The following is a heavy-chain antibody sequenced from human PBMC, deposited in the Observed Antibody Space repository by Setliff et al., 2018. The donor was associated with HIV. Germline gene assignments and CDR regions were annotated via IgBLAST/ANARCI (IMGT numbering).Heavy chain of an antibody. D-gene: IGHD5-12*01. J-gene: IGHJ4*02. Sequence: LSLSCAASGFAFSNCGMHWVRQAPGKGLEWVAVIWFGGSKKYYADSVKGRFTISRDNSKNTLYLQMNSLRAEDTAVYYCAKGYSGYDCTLDYWGQGTPVTVSS. CDR2: IWFGGSKK. V-gene: IGHV3-33*06. CDR3: AKGYSGYDCTLDY. CDR1: GFAFSNCG.